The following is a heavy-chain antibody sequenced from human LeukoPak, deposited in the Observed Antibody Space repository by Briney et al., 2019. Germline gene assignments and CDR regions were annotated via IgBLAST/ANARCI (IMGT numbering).Heavy chain of an antibody. Sequence: PSETLSLTCTVSGGSISSYYWSWIRQPPGKGLEWIGYIYYSGSTNYNPSLKSRVTISVDTSKNQFSLKLSSVTAADTAVYYCATPGSWNDVPYWGQGTLVTVSS. J-gene: IGHJ4*02. CDR1: GGSISSYY. D-gene: IGHD1-1*01. CDR2: IYYSGST. CDR3: ATPGSWNDVPY. V-gene: IGHV4-59*01.